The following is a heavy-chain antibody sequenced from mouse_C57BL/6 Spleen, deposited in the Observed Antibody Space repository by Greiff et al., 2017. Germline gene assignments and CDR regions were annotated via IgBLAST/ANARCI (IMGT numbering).Heavy chain of an antibody. CDR1: GYAFSSYW. J-gene: IGHJ2*01. CDR3: ARGGLRQDHFDY. V-gene: IGHV1-80*01. D-gene: IGHD6-1*01. Sequence: QVQLKESGAELVKPGASVKISCKASGYAFSSYWMNWVKQRPGKGLEWIGQIYPGDGDTNYNGKFKGKATLTADKSSSTAYMQLSSLTSEDSAVYFCARGGLRQDHFDYWGQGTTLTVSS. CDR2: IYPGDGDT.